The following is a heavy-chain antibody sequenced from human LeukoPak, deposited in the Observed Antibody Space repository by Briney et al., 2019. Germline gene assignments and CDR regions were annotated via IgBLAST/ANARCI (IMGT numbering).Heavy chain of an antibody. CDR2: IYHSGST. V-gene: IGHV4-30-2*01. J-gene: IGHJ5*02. CDR1: GGSISSGGYY. D-gene: IGHD3-16*02. CDR3: ARGGALVWGSYRYWFDP. Sequence: SQTLSLTCTVSGGSISSGGYYWSWIRQPPGKGLEWIGYIYHSGSTCYNPSLKSRVTISVDRSKNQFSLKLSSVTAADTAVYYCARGGALVWGSYRYWFDPWGQGTLVTVSS.